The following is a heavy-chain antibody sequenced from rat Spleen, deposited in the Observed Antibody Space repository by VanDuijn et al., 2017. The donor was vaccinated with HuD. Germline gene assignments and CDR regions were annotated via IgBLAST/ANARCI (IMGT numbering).Heavy chain of an antibody. CDR2: ISYDGGRT. V-gene: IGHV5-20*01. J-gene: IGHJ3*01. CDR3: TSPFRWFAD. Sequence: EVQLVESGGGLVQPGRSLKLSCAAAGFTFDKYGMHWIRQAPTKGLEWVASISYDGGRTYYRDSVKGRFTISRDNAKSSLYLQMYSLRSKDTAIYFCTSPFRWFADWGQGTLVTVSS. CDR1: GFTFDKYG.